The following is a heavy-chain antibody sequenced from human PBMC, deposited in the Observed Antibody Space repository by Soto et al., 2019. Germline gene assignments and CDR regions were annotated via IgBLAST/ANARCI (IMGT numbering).Heavy chain of an antibody. V-gene: IGHV3-30*02. J-gene: IGHJ4*02. CDR3: AKDVDHFGVAGFFDS. CDR1: GFTFSSRG. CDR2: IWYDATHK. Sequence: QVQLVESGGGVVQPGESLRLSCAASGFTFSSRGMHWVRQAPGKGLEWVALIWYDATHKFYADSVKGRFHISRDNSKNTLHLQMNSLRAEDTALYVCAKDVDHFGVAGFFDSWGQGTLVTVSS. D-gene: IGHD2-21*01.